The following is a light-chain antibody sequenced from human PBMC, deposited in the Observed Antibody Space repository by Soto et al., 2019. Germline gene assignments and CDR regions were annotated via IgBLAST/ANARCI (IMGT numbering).Light chain of an antibody. J-gene: IGLJ2*01. Sequence: QSELTQPPSVSGAPGQRVTISCTGSSSNIGAGYDVHWYQQLPGTAPKLLIYGNSNRPSGVPDRFSGSKSGTSASLAITGLQAEDEADYYCQSYDSSLSGSVIFGGGTKLTVL. CDR1: SSNIGAGYD. CDR3: QSYDSSLSGSVI. CDR2: GNS. V-gene: IGLV1-40*01.